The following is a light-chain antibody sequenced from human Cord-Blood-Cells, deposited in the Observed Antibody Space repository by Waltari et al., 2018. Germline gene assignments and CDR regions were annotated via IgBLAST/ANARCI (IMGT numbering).Light chain of an antibody. CDR1: SSDVGSYNL. CDR3: CSYAGSSTLNYV. V-gene: IGLV2-23*01. Sequence: QSALTQPASVSGSPGQSITISCTGTSSDVGSYNLFSWYQQHPGKAPKLMIYEGSKRPSGVSNRFSGSKSGNTASLTISGLQAEDEADYYCCSYAGSSTLNYVFGTGTKVTVL. CDR2: EGS. J-gene: IGLJ1*01.